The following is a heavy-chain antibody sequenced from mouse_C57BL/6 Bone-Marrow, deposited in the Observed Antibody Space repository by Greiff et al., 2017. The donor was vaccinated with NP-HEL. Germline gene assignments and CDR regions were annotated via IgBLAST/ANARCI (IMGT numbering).Heavy chain of an antibody. CDR3: ARPIYYDYDRIYAMDY. Sequence: QVQLKQPGAELVKPGASVKLSCKASGYTFTSYWMHWVKQRPGRGLEWIGRIDPNSGGTKYNEKFKSKATLTVDKPSSTAYMQLSSLTSEDSAVYYCARPIYYDYDRIYAMDYWGQGTSVTVSS. D-gene: IGHD2-4*01. J-gene: IGHJ4*01. CDR2: IDPNSGGT. V-gene: IGHV1-72*01. CDR1: GYTFTSYW.